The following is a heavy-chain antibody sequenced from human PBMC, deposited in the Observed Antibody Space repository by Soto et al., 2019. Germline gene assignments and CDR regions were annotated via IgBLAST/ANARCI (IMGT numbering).Heavy chain of an antibody. D-gene: IGHD3-3*01. J-gene: IGHJ3*02. CDR1: GYTFTSDY. CDR3: ARTVRFLEWLFSPGRAFDI. V-gene: IGHV1-46*01. CDR2: INPSGGST. Sequence: QVQLVQSGAEVKKPGASVKFSCKASGYTFTSDYMHWVRQAPGQGLEWMVIINPSGGSTSYAQKFQGRVNMTRDTSTSTVYMELSRLRSEDTAVYYCARTVRFLEWLFSPGRAFDIWGQGTMVTVSS.